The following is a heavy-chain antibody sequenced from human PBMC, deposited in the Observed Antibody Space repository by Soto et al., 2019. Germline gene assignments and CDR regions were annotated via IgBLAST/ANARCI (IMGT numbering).Heavy chain of an antibody. CDR1: GGSVGSGEYY. V-gene: IGHV4-30-4*01. CDR2: IYDSGIT. D-gene: IGHD5-18*01. Sequence: QVQLQESGPGLVKPSQTLSLACTVSGGSVGSGEYYYSWIRQPPGKGLEWIGYIYDSGITNYTPSRNGRVTMSLDRSNNQAPLKLSSVTAADTAVYFWARDVAHGYTENVWGQGTMVTVSS. J-gene: IGHJ3*01. CDR3: ARDVAHGYTENV.